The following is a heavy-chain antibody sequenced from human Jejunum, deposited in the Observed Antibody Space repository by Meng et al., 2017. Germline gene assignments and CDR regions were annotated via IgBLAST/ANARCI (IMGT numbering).Heavy chain of an antibody. J-gene: IGHJ4*02. CDR3: ARDSETYPTYFEY. V-gene: IGHV4-61*03. Sequence: QVELWGLGPGPVRPLKTLSLNGTVSGGSVSRGFYYWSWVRQPQGKGLEWIGYHSDSGTTNYNPSLKSRVTMSVDTSKNHFSLKMTSVTAADTAVYFGARDSETYPTYFEYWGQGTLVTVSS. CDR1: GGSVSRGFYY. D-gene: IGHD5-24*01. CDR2: HSDSGTT.